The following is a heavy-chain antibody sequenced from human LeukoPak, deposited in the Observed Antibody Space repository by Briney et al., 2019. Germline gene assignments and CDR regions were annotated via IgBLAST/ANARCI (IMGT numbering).Heavy chain of an antibody. Sequence: VASVKVSCKASGYTLTGYYMHWMRQAPGQGLEWMGWINPNSGGTNYAQKFQGRVTMTRDTSISTAYMELSRLRSDDTAVYYCARVRYSSSWSTDAFDIWGQGTMVTVSS. CDR1: GYTLTGYY. D-gene: IGHD6-13*01. V-gene: IGHV1-2*02. J-gene: IGHJ3*02. CDR2: INPNSGGT. CDR3: ARVRYSSSWSTDAFDI.